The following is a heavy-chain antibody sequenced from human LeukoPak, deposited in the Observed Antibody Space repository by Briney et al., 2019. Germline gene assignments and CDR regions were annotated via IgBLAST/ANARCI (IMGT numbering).Heavy chain of an antibody. Sequence: PSEALSLICTVSGGSISSYYWSWIRQPPGKGLEWTGYIYYSGSTNYNPSLKSRVTISVDTSKNQFSLKLSSVTAADTAVYYCARSLGLVVPAAQYYYYYGMDVWGQGTTVTVSS. CDR3: ARSLGLVVPAAQYYYYYGMDV. CDR1: GGSISSYY. CDR2: IYYSGST. V-gene: IGHV4-59*01. D-gene: IGHD2-2*01. J-gene: IGHJ6*02.